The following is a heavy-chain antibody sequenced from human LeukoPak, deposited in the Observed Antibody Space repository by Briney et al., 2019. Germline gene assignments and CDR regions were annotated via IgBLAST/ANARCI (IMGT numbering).Heavy chain of an antibody. CDR2: ISGSGGST. V-gene: IGHV3-23*01. CDR1: GFTFSSYA. J-gene: IGHJ6*02. CDR3: AKDGSCSSTSCYFFYYGMDV. Sequence: GGSLRLSCAASGFTFSSYAMSWVRQAPGKGLEWVSAISGSGGSTYYADSMKGRFTISRDNSKNTLYLQMNSLRAEDTAVYYCAKDGSCSSTSCYFFYYGMDVWGQGTTVTVSS. D-gene: IGHD2-2*01.